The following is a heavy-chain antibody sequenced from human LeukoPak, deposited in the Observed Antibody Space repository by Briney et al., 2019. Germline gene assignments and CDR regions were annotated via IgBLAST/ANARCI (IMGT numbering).Heavy chain of an antibody. Sequence: GGSLRLSGAPSGFTFPHSGMDWFRQAPGKGLGWVALTSMDGSNQYYADSVKGRFTISRDNSKNTLYLQMNSLRADDTAVYYCAKDGYCTSTRCYPNHFDSWGQGTLVTVSS. CDR3: AKDGYCTSTRCYPNHFDS. J-gene: IGHJ4*02. CDR2: TSMDGSNQ. D-gene: IGHD2-2*03. V-gene: IGHV3-30*18. CDR1: GFTFPHSG.